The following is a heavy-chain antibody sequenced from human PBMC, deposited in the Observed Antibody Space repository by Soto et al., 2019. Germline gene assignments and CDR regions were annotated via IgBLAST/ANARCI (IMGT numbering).Heavy chain of an antibody. Sequence: QITLKESGPTLVKPTQTLTLTCTFSGFSLSTSGVGVGWIRQPPGKALEWLAVIFWDDDKRYSPSLKDRLTITKDTSKHQVVLTMTNMDPADTATYYCAHRRYCSGGSCYAYWGQGTLVTVSS. V-gene: IGHV2-5*02. D-gene: IGHD2-15*01. CDR2: IFWDDDK. J-gene: IGHJ4*02. CDR1: GFSLSTSGVG. CDR3: AHRRYCSGGSCYAY.